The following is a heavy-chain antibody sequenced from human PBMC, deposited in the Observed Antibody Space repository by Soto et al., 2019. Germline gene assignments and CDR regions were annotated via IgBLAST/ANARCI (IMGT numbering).Heavy chain of an antibody. CDR2: ISYDGSNK. J-gene: IGHJ4*02. CDR3: ASSVMAATRTAYFDY. CDR1: GFTFSSYA. D-gene: IGHD2-15*01. V-gene: IGHV3-30-3*01. Sequence: QVQLVESGGGVVQPGRSLRLSCAASGFTFSSYAMHWVRQAPGKGLEWVAVISYDGSNKYYADSVKGRFTISRDNSKNTLYLQMNSLRAEDTAVYYCASSVMAATRTAYFDYWGQGTLVIVSS.